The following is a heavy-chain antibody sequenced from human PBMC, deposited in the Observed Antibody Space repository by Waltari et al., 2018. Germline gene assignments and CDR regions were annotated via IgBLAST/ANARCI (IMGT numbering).Heavy chain of an antibody. CDR2: ISNDDMSI. Sequence: EEQMLEYGGGLVQTGASMRLSCAASGFRFSTYWMNWVRTAPGKGLVWVERISNDDMSITYAYSVKVRFTISRDNSKNTLYLQMKRLRAEDTALYYCVRLAQRTYKSPVPGRHYYYGMDVWGQGTTVTVSS. CDR1: GFRFSTYW. CDR3: VRLAQRTYKSPVPGRHYYYGMDV. V-gene: IGHV3-74*03. D-gene: IGHD3-10*01. J-gene: IGHJ6*02.